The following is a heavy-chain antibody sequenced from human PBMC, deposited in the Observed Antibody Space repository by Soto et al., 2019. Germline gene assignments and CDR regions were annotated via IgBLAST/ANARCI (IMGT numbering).Heavy chain of an antibody. CDR1: DGKCGGSGGY. D-gene: IGHD4-17*01. V-gene: IGHV4-39*01. CDR2: IDYSGST. J-gene: IGHJ4*02. Sequence: PSETMCLTSTVADGKCGGSGGYWGWINKPPGKGLEWIGNIDYSGSTDYNPSLKSRVTISVDTSKNQFSLRLSSVTAADTAVFYCARATTVRFRFDYWGQGTLVTVSS. CDR3: ARATTVRFRFDY.